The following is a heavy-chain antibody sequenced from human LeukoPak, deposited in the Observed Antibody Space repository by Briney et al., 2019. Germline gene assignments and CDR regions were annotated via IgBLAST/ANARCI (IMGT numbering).Heavy chain of an antibody. CDR3: ARDFAGFGGGIDY. Sequence: SETLSLTCAVSAGLVTNSYWSWIRQPPGKGLEWIGYVHHSGSTIYNPSLKSRTIIPKDTSKNVFSLKVNSVTAADTAVYYCARDFAGFGGGIDYWGQGTLVTVSS. CDR1: AGLVTNSY. D-gene: IGHD2-15*01. J-gene: IGHJ4*02. V-gene: IGHV4-59*02. CDR2: VHHSGST.